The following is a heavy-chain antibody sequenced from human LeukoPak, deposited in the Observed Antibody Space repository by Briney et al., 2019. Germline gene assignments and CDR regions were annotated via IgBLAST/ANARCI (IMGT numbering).Heavy chain of an antibody. Sequence: PGGSLRLSCTASGFTFSDYYMSWIRRAPGKGLEWVSYISSSGSTIYYADSVKGRFTISRDNAKNSLYLQMNSLRAEDTAVYYCARVGDILTGYYPFDYWAQGTLVTVSS. CDR1: GFTFSDYY. CDR2: ISSSGSTI. J-gene: IGHJ4*02. CDR3: ARVGDILTGYYPFDY. D-gene: IGHD3-9*01. V-gene: IGHV3-11*01.